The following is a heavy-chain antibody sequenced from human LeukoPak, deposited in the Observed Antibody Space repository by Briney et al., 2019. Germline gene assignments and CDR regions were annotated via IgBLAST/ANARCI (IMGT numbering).Heavy chain of an antibody. J-gene: IGHJ4*02. CDR2: IYRSGTT. CDR3: ARRSPYSTGWSSYFDY. CDR1: GYSISSGYF. D-gene: IGHD6-19*01. Sequence: ASETLSLTCTVSGYSISSGYFWGWVRQPPGKGLEWIGEIYRSGTTNYKPSLKSRVTISLDKSRNHFSLKLTSVTAADSAVYYCARRSPYSTGWSSYFDYWGQGALVTVSS. V-gene: IGHV4-38-2*02.